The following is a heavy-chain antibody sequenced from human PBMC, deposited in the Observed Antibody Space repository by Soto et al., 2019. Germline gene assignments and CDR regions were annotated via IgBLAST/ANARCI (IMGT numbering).Heavy chain of an antibody. CDR1: GYTFTSYA. V-gene: IGHV1-3*01. CDR3: ARENRLTYYDFWSGYSYGMDV. CDR2: TNAGNGNT. Sequence: ASVKVSCKASGYTFTSYAMHWVRQAPGQRLEWMGWTNAGNGNTKYSQKFQGRVTITRDTSASTAYMELSSLRSEDTAVYYCARENRLTYYDFWSGYSYGMDVWGQGTTVTVSS. D-gene: IGHD3-3*01. J-gene: IGHJ6*02.